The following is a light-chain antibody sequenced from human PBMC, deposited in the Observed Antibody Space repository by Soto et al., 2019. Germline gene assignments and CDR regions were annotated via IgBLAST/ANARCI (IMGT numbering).Light chain of an antibody. CDR2: EGT. Sequence: QSALTRPASVSGSPGQSITISCTGTSSDVGSYNLVSWYQQHPGKAPKLMIFEGTKRPSGVSNRFSGSKSGNTASLTISGLQAEDEAEYYCCSYTGTSTHYVFGTGTKVTVL. CDR1: SSDVGSYNL. CDR3: CSYTGTSTHYV. J-gene: IGLJ1*01. V-gene: IGLV2-23*01.